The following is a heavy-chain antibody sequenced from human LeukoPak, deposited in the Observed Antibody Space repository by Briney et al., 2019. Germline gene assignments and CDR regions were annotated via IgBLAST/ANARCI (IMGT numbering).Heavy chain of an antibody. CDR2: IIPIFGTA. J-gene: IGHJ4*02. D-gene: IGHD2-2*01. Sequence: ASVKVSCKASGGTFSSYAISWVRQAPGQGLEWMGGIIPIFGTANYAQKFQGRVTITADESTSTAYMELSSLRSEDTAVYYCARPYCSSTSCPVDWGQGTLVTVSS. CDR1: GGTFSSYA. CDR3: ARPYCSSTSCPVD. V-gene: IGHV1-69*13.